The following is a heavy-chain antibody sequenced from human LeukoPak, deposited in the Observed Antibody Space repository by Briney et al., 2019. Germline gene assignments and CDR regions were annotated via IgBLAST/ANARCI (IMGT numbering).Heavy chain of an antibody. D-gene: IGHD3-3*01. Sequence: GGSLRLSCAASGFTFSDYYMSWIRQAPGKGLEWVSAISGSGGSTYYADSVKGRFTISRDNSKNTLYLQMNSLRAEDTAVYYCAKDPEDDFWSGYSDWGQGTLVTVSS. CDR1: GFTFSDYY. CDR3: AKDPEDDFWSGYSD. CDR2: ISGSGGST. J-gene: IGHJ4*02. V-gene: IGHV3-23*01.